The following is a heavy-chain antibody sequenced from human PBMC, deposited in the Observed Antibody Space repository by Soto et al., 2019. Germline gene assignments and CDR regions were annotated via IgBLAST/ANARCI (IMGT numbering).Heavy chain of an antibody. CDR1: GFSFSNYA. J-gene: IGHJ4*02. V-gene: IGHV3-30*03. D-gene: IGHD2-2*01. Sequence: GGSLRLSCSSSGFSFSNYAMHWVRQAPGKGLEWVAVISYDGRDKYYEDSVKGRYTISRDKSKNTLFLQMNSLRAEDTAVYYCARYCRSTSCYDYWGQGTLVTVSS. CDR2: ISYDGRDK. CDR3: ARYCRSTSCYDY.